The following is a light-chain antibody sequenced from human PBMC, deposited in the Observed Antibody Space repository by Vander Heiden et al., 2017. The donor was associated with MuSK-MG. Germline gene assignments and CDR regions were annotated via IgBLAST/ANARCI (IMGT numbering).Light chain of an antibody. CDR2: GAS. J-gene: IGKJ1*01. CDR3: QQYNNWPRT. CDR1: PSGSSN. V-gene: IGKV3-15*01. Sequence: EILMTLSPAPLSVSPGERATLTCRGIPSGSSNLAWYQQKPGQAPRLLITGASTRATGIPARFSGSRSGTEFTLTISSLQSEDFAVYYCQQYNNWPRTFGQGTKVEI.